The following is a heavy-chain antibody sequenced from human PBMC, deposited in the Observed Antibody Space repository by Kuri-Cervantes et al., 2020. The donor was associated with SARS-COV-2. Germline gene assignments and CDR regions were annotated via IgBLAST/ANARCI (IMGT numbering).Heavy chain of an antibody. CDR3: ARVDGDYVDWYFDL. D-gene: IGHD4-17*01. CDR1: GGSFSGYY. J-gene: IGHJ2*01. Sequence: ESLKISCAVYGGSFSGYYWSWIRQPPGKGLEWIGEINHSGSTNYNPSLKSRVTISVDTSKNQFSLKLSSVTAADTAVYYCARVDGDYVDWYFDLWGRGTLVTVS. V-gene: IGHV4-34*01. CDR2: INHSGST.